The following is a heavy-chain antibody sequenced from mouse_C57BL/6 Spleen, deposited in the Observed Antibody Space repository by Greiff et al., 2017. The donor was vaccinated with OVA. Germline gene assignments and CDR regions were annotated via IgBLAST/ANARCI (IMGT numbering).Heavy chain of an antibody. CDR3: ARSNLRSAMDD. V-gene: IGHV1-81*01. Sequence: VQLQQSGAELARPGASVKLSCKASGYTFTSSGISWVKQRTGQGLEWIGEIYPRSGNTYYNEKFKGKATLTADKSSSTAYMELRSLTSGDSAVYFGARSNLRSAMDDWGQGTSVTVSS. CDR2: IYPRSGNT. D-gene: IGHD3-2*02. J-gene: IGHJ4*01. CDR1: GYTFTSSG.